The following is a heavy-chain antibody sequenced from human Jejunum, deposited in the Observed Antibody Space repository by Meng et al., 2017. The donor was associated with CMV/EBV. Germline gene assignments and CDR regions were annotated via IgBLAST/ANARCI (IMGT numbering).Heavy chain of an antibody. CDR2: IYPGSENA. CDR1: A. CDR3: AKDSGNDNFHDALDV. Sequence: AVNWFRQAPGKGLEWVAAIYPGSENAFKRNPVRGRFTTARENSKNLLFLEMDVLRAEETALYYWAKDSGNDNFHDALDVWGQGTLVTVSS. V-gene: IGHV3-23*03. J-gene: IGHJ3*01. D-gene: IGHD6-19*01.